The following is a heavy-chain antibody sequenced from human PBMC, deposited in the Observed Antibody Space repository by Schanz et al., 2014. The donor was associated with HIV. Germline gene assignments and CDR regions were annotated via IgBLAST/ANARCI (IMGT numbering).Heavy chain of an antibody. CDR2: IWYDGSNK. CDR3: ARAGLHDYGDSGLDY. J-gene: IGHJ4*02. V-gene: IGHV3-33*01. CDR1: GLPFSTSA. Sequence: ESGGGLVQPGGSRRLSCAVSGLPFSTSAMSWVRQAPGKGLEWVAVIWYDGSNKYYADSVKGRFTISRDNSKNTLYLQMNSLRSEDTAVYYCARAGLHDYGDSGLDYWGQGTLVTVSS. D-gene: IGHD4-17*01.